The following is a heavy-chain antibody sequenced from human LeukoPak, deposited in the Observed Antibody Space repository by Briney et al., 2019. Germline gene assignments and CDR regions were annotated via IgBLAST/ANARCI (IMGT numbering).Heavy chain of an antibody. V-gene: IGHV3-21*01. J-gene: IGHJ4*02. D-gene: IGHD1-14*01. CDR3: ARVETTGRT. CDR2: ISRSGNSI. CDR1: GFTFSNYA. Sequence: PGGSLRLSCAASGFTFSNYAMNWVRQAPGKGLEWASSISRSGNSIYYGDSVKGRFTISRDNAKNSLYLQMNSLRAEDTAVYYCARVETTGRTWGQGTLVSVSA.